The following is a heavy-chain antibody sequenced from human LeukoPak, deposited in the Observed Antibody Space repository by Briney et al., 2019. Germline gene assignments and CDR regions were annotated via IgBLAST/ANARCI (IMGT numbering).Heavy chain of an antibody. J-gene: IGHJ4*02. CDR1: GYSFTGYY. V-gene: IGHV1-2*06. D-gene: IGHD1-14*01. CDR3: ARVRPDGDKMFYFDN. CDR2: INPNSGVT. Sequence: ASVKVSCKASGYSFTGYYIHWMRQAPGRGLEWMGRINPNSGVTKCAQQFQGRVTVTRDTSITTAYMELSSLRSDDTAVYYCARVRPDGDKMFYFDNWGQGTLVTVSS.